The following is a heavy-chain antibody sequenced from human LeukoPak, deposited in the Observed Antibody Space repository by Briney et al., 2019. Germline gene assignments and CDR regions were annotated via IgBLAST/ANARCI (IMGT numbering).Heavy chain of an antibody. Sequence: GESLKISCKGSGYNFTSYWIGWVRQMPRKGLEWMGIIYPGESDTKYSPSLQGQVTISPDKSISTAYLQWSRLKASDTAMYYCAIVVTPKYYFDYWGQGTLVTVSS. J-gene: IGHJ4*02. CDR3: AIVVTPKYYFDY. V-gene: IGHV5-51*01. CDR2: IYPGESDT. D-gene: IGHD3-22*01. CDR1: GYNFTSYW.